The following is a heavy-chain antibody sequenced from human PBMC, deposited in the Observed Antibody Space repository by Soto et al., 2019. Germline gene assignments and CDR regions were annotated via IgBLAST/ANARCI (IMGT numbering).Heavy chain of an antibody. J-gene: IGHJ5*02. CDR1: GFIFSSYG. Sequence: QVQLVESGGGVVQPGRSLRLSCVASGFIFSSYGMHWVRQAPGKGLEWVAVIWYDGSNKYYPDSVKGRFTISRDNSKNTLYLQMNSLRAEDTAVYHCARDRRKGSWGKGTLVTVSS. CDR3: ARDRRKGS. V-gene: IGHV3-33*01. CDR2: IWYDGSNK.